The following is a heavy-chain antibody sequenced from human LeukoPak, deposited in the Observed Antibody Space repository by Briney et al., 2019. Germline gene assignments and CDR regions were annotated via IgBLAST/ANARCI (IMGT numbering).Heavy chain of an antibody. Sequence: PSETLSLTCTVSGGSISSSSYYWGWIRQPPGKGLEWIGSIYYSGSTYYNPSLKSRVTISVDTSKNQFSLKLSSVTAADTAVYYCARGRRIVVVPAAITRPGYFDYWGQGTLVTVSS. V-gene: IGHV4-39*01. CDR2: IYYSGST. D-gene: IGHD2-2*02. CDR1: GGSISSSSYY. J-gene: IGHJ4*02. CDR3: ARGRRIVVVPAAITRPGYFDY.